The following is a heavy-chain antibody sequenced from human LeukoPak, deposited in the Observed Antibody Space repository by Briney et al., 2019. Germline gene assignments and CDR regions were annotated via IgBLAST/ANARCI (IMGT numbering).Heavy chain of an antibody. CDR1: GGSISSGGYY. CDR3: AREVMATIGGYFDY. Sequence: PSETLSLTCTVPGGSISSGGYYWSWIRQHPGKGLEWIGCIYYSGSTYYNPSLKSRVTISVDTSKNQFSLKLSSVTAADTAVYYCAREVMATIGGYFDYWGQGTLVTVSS. J-gene: IGHJ4*02. CDR2: IYYSGST. D-gene: IGHD5-24*01. V-gene: IGHV4-31*03.